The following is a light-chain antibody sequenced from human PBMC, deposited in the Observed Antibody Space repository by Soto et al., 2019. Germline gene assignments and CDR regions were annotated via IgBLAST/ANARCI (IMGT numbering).Light chain of an antibody. CDR3: HQRNT. Sequence: EIVMTQSPATLSVSPGEGATLSCRAGQSVSSGLAWYQQKPGQPPRLLIYAASTRATGIPARFSGSGSGTDFTLTISSVEPEDFALYFCHQRNTFGQGTRLEIK. CDR2: AAS. CDR1: QSVSSG. J-gene: IGKJ5*01. V-gene: IGKV3-15*01.